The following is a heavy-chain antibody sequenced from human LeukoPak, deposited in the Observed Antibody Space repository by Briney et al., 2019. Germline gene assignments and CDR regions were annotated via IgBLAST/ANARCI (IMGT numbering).Heavy chain of an antibody. Sequence: SETLSLTCTVSACSLNTYYWSWIRQPPGKGLEWIGFIYYSGSTKYNPSPKKGVTISISHSNNQFPLKLSSVTRADTAVYYCAREDVVGALYYFDYWGQGTLVTVSS. CDR2: IYYSGST. J-gene: IGHJ4*02. CDR3: AREDVVGALYYFDY. CDR1: ACSLNTYY. D-gene: IGHD1-26*01. V-gene: IGHV4-59*12.